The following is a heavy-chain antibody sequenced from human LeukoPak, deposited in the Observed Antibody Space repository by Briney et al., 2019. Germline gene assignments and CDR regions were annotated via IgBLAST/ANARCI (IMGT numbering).Heavy chain of an antibody. J-gene: IGHJ2*01. D-gene: IGHD3-10*01. CDR1: GGSISSSSYY. Sequence: SETLSLTCTVSGGSISSSSYYWSWIRQPPGKGLEWIGYIYYSGSTNYNPSLKSRVTISVDTSKNQFSLKLSSVTAADTAVYYCARGGTAKSDYGSGRPRYFDLWGRGTLVTVSS. CDR3: ARGGTAKSDYGSGRPRYFDL. V-gene: IGHV4-61*01. CDR2: IYYSGST.